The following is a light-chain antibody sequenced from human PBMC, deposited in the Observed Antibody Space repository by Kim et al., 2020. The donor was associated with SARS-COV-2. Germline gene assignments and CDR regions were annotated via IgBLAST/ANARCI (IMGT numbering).Light chain of an antibody. V-gene: IGKV3-11*01. CDR1: QSVSSY. CDR2: DAS. Sequence: LSPVESDTLSCWASQSVSSYLVWSQQKPGQAPMLIIHDASNRASGIPARFSGSGSGTDSTRTISTLEPEDFAVYYCQQRTNWPLTVGGGTKVDIK. CDR3: QQRTNWPLT. J-gene: IGKJ4*01.